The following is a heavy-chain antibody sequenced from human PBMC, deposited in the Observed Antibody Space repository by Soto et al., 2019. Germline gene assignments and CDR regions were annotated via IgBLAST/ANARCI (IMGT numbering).Heavy chain of an antibody. Sequence: EVQLLESGGGLVQPGGSLRLSCAASGFTFSSYAKSWVRQAPGKGLEWVSTISGDGGSTYYADSVKGRFTISRDDSKNTVYLQMNSLRAEDTAVYYCAKDLWFGELSPEDYLGQGTLVTVSS. CDR1: GFTFSSYA. CDR2: ISGDGGST. D-gene: IGHD3-10*01. CDR3: AKDLWFGELSPEDY. J-gene: IGHJ4*02. V-gene: IGHV3-23*01.